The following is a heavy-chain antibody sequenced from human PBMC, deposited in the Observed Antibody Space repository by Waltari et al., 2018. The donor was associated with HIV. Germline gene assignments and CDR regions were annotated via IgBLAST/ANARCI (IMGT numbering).Heavy chain of an antibody. CDR1: GGSISSSSYY. CDR3: ARGRSSGWFGAFDI. V-gene: IGHV4-39*01. D-gene: IGHD6-19*01. CDR2: IYYSGGT. J-gene: IGHJ3*02. Sequence: QLQLQESGPGLVKPSEPLSLTCPVSGGSISSSSYYWGWIRPPPGKGLEWIGKIYYSGGTYYNPSLKSRVTIAVDTSKNQFALKLSSVTAADTAVYYCARGRSSGWFGAFDIWGQGTMVTVSS.